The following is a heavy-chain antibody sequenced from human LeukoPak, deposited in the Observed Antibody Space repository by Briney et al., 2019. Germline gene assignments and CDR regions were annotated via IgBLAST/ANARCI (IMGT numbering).Heavy chain of an antibody. V-gene: IGHV1-18*01. CDR2: ISAYNGNT. J-gene: IGHJ6*02. Sequence: ASVKVSCKASGYTFTSYGISWVRQAPGQGLEWMGWISAYNGNTNYAQKLQGRVTMTTDTSTSAAYMELRSLRSDDTAVYYCATGIAAAGTYYYYGMDVWGQGTTVTVSS. CDR1: GYTFTSYG. D-gene: IGHD6-13*01. CDR3: ATGIAAAGTYYYYGMDV.